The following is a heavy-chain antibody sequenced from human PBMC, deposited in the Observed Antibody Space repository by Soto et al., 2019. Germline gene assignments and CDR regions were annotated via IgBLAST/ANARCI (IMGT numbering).Heavy chain of an antibody. D-gene: IGHD6-6*01. V-gene: IGHV4-59*01. CDR1: GGSISSYY. CDR3: ARDVVAARRGYYYYYGMDV. Sequence: SETLSLTCTVSGGSISSYYWSWIRQPPGKGLEWIGYIYYSGSTNYNPSLKSRVTISVDTSKNQFSLKLSSVTAADTAVYYCARDVVAARRGYYYYYGMDVWGQGTTVTVSS. J-gene: IGHJ6*02. CDR2: IYYSGST.